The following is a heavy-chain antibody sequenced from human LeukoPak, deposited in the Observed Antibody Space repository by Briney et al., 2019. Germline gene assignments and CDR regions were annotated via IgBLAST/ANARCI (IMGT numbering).Heavy chain of an antibody. CDR2: MNPNSGNT. V-gene: IGHV1-8*01. CDR1: GYTFTSSD. CDR3: AREIQGGMDV. Sequence: ASVKVSCKASGYTFTSSDTNWGRQATGQGLEWMGWMNPNSGNTGYAQKFQGRVTMTRNTSISTAYMELSSLRSEDTAVYYCAREIQGGMDVWGQGTTVTVSS. J-gene: IGHJ6*02.